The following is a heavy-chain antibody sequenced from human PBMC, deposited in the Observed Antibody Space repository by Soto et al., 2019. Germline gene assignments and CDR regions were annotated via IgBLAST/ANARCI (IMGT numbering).Heavy chain of an antibody. D-gene: IGHD3-10*01. Sequence: GGSLRLSCAASGFTFSSYAMHWVRQAPGKGLEWVAVISYDGSNKYYADSVKGRFTISRDNAKNTMYLQMNSLRAEDKAVYYCARVGGSGSYPYYYHYGMDVWGQGTTVTVSS. J-gene: IGHJ6*02. CDR1: GFTFSSYA. CDR2: ISYDGSNK. V-gene: IGHV3-30-3*01. CDR3: ARVGGSGSYPYYYHYGMDV.